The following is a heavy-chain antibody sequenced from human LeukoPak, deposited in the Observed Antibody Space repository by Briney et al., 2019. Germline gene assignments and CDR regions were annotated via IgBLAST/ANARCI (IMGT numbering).Heavy chain of an antibody. V-gene: IGHV3-7*05. Sequence: GGSLRLSCAASGFTFSSYWMSWVRQAPGKGLEWVANIKQDGSEKYYVDSVKGRFTISRDNAKNSLYLQMNSLRAEDTAVYYCARDAIAAAGGNYFDYWGQGTLVTVSS. J-gene: IGHJ4*02. CDR1: GFTFSSYW. CDR3: ARDAIAAAGGNYFDY. CDR2: IKQDGSEK. D-gene: IGHD6-13*01.